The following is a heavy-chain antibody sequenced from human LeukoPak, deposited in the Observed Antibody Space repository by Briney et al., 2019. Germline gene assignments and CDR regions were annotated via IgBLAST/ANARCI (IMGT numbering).Heavy chain of an antibody. CDR2: ISSSSSTI. Sequence: GGSLRLSCAASGFTFSSYSMNWVRQAPGKGLEWVSYISSSSSTIYYADSVKGRFTISRDNAKNSLYLQMNSLRAEDTAVYYCARDYGDYWFDYWGQGTLVTVSS. CDR3: ARDYGDYWFDY. V-gene: IGHV3-48*01. CDR1: GFTFSSYS. J-gene: IGHJ4*02. D-gene: IGHD4-17*01.